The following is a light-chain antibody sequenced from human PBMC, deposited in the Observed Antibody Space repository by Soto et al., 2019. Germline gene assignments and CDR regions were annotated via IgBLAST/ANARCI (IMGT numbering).Light chain of an antibody. CDR2: GAS. J-gene: IGKJ1*01. V-gene: IGKV3-20*01. CDR1: QSVASNY. Sequence: EIVLTQSPGTLSLSLGERATLSCRASQSVASNYLAWYQQKPGQAPRLLIYGASSRATGIPDRFSGSGSGTDFTLTIRRLEPEDFAVYYCQQYGGSPRTFSQGTKVEIK. CDR3: QQYGGSPRT.